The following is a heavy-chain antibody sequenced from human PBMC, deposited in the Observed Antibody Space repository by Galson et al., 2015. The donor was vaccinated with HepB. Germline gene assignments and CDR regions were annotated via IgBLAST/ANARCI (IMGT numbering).Heavy chain of an antibody. CDR2: IYPGDSDT. V-gene: IGHV5-51*01. Sequence: QSGAEVKKPGESLKISCKASGYSFTNYWIGWVRQMPGKGLEWMGIIYPGDSDTRYSPSFQGQVIISADKSISTAYLQWSSLKASDTAMYYCAKNDGDGQGGGIEVFDVWGQGTMVAVSS. CDR1: GYSFTNYW. J-gene: IGHJ3*01. CDR3: AKNDGDGQGGGIEVFDV. D-gene: IGHD3-10*01.